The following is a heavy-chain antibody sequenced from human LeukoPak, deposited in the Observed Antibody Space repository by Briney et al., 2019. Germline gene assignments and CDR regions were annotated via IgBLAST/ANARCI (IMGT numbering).Heavy chain of an antibody. Sequence: GASLGLSCAASGFTFSSYTLSWVRQAPGKGLEWISAIRGGGTSTYYAASVKGRFTISRDNSRNTLYLQMNSLRAEDTAVYYCAKDTCGADCYSHYDHWGQGTLVTVSS. CDR3: AKDTCGADCYSHYDH. V-gene: IGHV3-23*01. CDR1: GFTFSSYT. CDR2: IRGGGTST. D-gene: IGHD2-21*02. J-gene: IGHJ4*02.